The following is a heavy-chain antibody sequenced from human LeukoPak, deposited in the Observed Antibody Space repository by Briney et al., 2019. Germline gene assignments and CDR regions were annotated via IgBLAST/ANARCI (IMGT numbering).Heavy chain of an antibody. V-gene: IGHV4-59*02. J-gene: IGHJ3*02. CDR1: GGSVSSYY. Sequence: VKPSETLSLTCTVSGGSVSSYYWSWIRRPLGRGLEWIAYLSHSGSSDSNPSLTSRVTTLVDTSKNQFSLKLTSVTAADTAVYYCARARYANAWYAFDIWGHGTMVTVSS. CDR2: LSHSGSS. CDR3: ARARYANAWYAFDI. D-gene: IGHD2-2*01.